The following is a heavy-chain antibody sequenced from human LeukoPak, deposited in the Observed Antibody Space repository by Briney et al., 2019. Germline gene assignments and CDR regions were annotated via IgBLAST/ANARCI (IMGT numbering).Heavy chain of an antibody. CDR3: ARDVGYGGNSELDY. CDR1: GYTFIDYD. Sequence: ASVKVSCKASGYTFIDYDMHWVRQAPGQGLEWMGWVIPHSGGTHYAQKFQGRVTMTRDTSITTAYMELNRLRYDDTAVYYCARDVGYGGNSELDYWGQGTLVTVSS. J-gene: IGHJ4*02. V-gene: IGHV1-2*02. CDR2: VIPHSGGT. D-gene: IGHD4-23*01.